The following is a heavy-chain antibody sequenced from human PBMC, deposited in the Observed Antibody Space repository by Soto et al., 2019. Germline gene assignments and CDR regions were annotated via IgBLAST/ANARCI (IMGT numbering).Heavy chain of an antibody. D-gene: IGHD6-6*01. CDR2: ISGGGGST. J-gene: IGHJ4*02. Sequence: PGGSLRLSCAASGFTFSNYAMSWVRQAPGKGLEWVSGISGGGGSTFYTDSVKGRFTISRDNSKNTLYLQMNSLRAEDTAEYYCAKNLGSSSSSEGSVYWGQGTLVTVSS. CDR3: AKNLGSSSSSEGSVY. V-gene: IGHV3-23*01. CDR1: GFTFSNYA.